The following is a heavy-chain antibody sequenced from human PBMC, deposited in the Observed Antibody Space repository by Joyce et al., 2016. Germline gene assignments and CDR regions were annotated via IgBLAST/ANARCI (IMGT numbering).Heavy chain of an antibody. D-gene: IGHD3-3*01. CDR2: IYHRGST. CDR3: AKGGTRPAKRTTLGVLLRAGFDY. Sequence: QVQLQESGPGLVKPSGTLSLTCAVSGGSISSSNWWSGVRQPPGKGLELIGEIYHRGSTNYNPSLKSRVTISLDKSKNQFALYLTSVTAADTAVYFCAKGGTRPAKRTTLGVLLRAGFDYWGQGTLVTVSS. V-gene: IGHV4-4*02. CDR1: GGSISSSNW. J-gene: IGHJ4*02.